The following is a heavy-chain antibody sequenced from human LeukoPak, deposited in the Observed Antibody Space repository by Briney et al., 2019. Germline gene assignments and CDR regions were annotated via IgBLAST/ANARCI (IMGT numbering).Heavy chain of an antibody. J-gene: IGHJ3*02. D-gene: IGHD3-22*01. Sequence: GGSLRLSCAASGFTFDDYGMSWVRQAPGKGLEWVSGINWNGGNTAFADSVKGRFTISRDNAKNSLYLQMNSLGAEDTAFYYCASDRRSDSSGYAFDIWGQGTMVTVSS. CDR2: INWNGGNT. CDR3: ASDRRSDSSGYAFDI. CDR1: GFTFDDYG. V-gene: IGHV3-20*04.